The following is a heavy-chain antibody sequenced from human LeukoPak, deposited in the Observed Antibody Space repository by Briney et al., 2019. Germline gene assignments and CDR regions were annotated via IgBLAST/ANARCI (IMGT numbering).Heavy chain of an antibody. Sequence: GALRLSCTASGFTFSSYWMSWVRQAPGKGLEWVANIKQDGSEKYYVDSVKGRFTISRDNAKNSLYLQMNSLRAEDTAVYYCARDGEGDYYYYMDVWGKGTTVTVSS. J-gene: IGHJ6*03. CDR3: ARDGEGDYYYYMDV. CDR2: IKQDGSEK. V-gene: IGHV3-7*01. CDR1: GFTFSSYW.